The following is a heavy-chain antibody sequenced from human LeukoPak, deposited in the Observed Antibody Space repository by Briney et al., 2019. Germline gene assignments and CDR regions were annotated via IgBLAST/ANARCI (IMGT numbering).Heavy chain of an antibody. CDR1: GGSFSGYY. CDR2: INHSGST. CDR3: AGPHYYDSSGYYYYFDY. D-gene: IGHD3-22*01. J-gene: IGHJ4*02. V-gene: IGHV4-34*01. Sequence: SETLSLTCAVYGGSFSGYYWSWIRRPPGKGLEWIGEINHSGSTNYNPSLKSRVTISVDTSKNQFSLKLSSVTAADTAVYYCAGPHYYDSSGYYYYFDYWGQGTLVTVSS.